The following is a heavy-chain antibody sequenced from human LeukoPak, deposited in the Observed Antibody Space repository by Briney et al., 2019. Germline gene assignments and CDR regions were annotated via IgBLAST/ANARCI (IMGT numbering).Heavy chain of an antibody. J-gene: IGHJ4*02. CDR3: ARSQKESGSYLFDS. Sequence: KPSETLSLTCTVSGGSISSYYWSWIRQPAGKGLEWIGRIYSSGSTNYNPSLKSRVTMSVDTSKNQFSLKLSSVTAADTAVYYCARSQKESGSYLFDSWGQGTLVTVSS. CDR1: GGSISSYY. CDR2: IYSSGST. D-gene: IGHD1-26*01. V-gene: IGHV4-4*07.